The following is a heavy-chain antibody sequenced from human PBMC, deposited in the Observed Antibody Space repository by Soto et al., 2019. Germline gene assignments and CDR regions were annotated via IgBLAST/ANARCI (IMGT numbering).Heavy chain of an antibody. D-gene: IGHD6-19*01. V-gene: IGHV3-23*01. CDR2: ISGGGGAT. J-gene: IGHJ3*02. Sequence: GGSLRLSCAASGFAFSNYAMSWVRQAPGKGLEWVSAISGGGGATYYADSVKGRFTISRDNSENRLYLQMNSLRAEDTALYNCAKSRAVADAFDIWGQGTMVTVSS. CDR1: GFAFSNYA. CDR3: AKSRAVADAFDI.